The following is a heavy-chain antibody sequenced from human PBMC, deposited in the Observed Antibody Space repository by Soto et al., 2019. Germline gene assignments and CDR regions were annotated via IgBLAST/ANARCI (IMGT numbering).Heavy chain of an antibody. CDR2: IYYSGST. Sequence: QVQLQESGPGLVKPSETLSLTCTVSGGSISSYYWSWIRQPPGKGLEWIGYIYYSGSTNYNPSLKSRDTISVDTSKNQFSLKLSSVTAADTAVYYCARGRQLVSVFSQAWGMDVWGQGTTVTVSS. D-gene: IGHD6-6*01. CDR1: GGSISSYY. CDR3: ARGRQLVSVFSQAWGMDV. V-gene: IGHV4-59*01. J-gene: IGHJ6*02.